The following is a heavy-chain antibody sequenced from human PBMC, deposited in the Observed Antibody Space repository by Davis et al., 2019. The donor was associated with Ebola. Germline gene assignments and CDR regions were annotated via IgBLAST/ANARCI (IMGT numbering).Heavy chain of an antibody. V-gene: IGHV1-69*06. CDR2: IIPIFGTA. D-gene: IGHD6-19*01. CDR3: ARPVAGELFYYSYGMDV. Sequence: SVKVSCKASGGTFSSYAISWVRQAPGQGLEWMGGIIPIFGTANYAQKFQGRVTITADKSTSTAYMELSSLRSEDTAVYYWARPVAGELFYYSYGMDVWGQGTTVTVSS. J-gene: IGHJ6*02. CDR1: GGTFSSYA.